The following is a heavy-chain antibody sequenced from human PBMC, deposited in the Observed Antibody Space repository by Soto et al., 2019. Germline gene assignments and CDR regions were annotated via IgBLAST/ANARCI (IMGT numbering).Heavy chain of an antibody. Sequence: GASVKVSCKASGGTFSSYAISWVRQAPGQGLEWMGGIIPIFGTANYAQKFQGRVTITADESTSTAYMELSSLRSEDTAVYYCARDLGVGYCRGGSCYQQISYYYYVMDVWGQGTTVTVSS. V-gene: IGHV1-69*13. D-gene: IGHD2-15*01. CDR3: ARDLGVGYCRGGSCYQQISYYYYVMDV. J-gene: IGHJ6*02. CDR1: GGTFSSYA. CDR2: IIPIFGTA.